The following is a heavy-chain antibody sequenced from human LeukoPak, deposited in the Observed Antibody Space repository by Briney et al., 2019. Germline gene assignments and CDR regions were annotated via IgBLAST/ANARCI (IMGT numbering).Heavy chain of an antibody. V-gene: IGHV3-21*04. CDR2: ISDTSSDI. CDR1: GFAFESYT. J-gene: IGHJ4*02. D-gene: IGHD5-12*01. CDR3: AKGLFSAFDKYLDS. Sequence: GGSLRLSCAASGFAFESYTMTWVRQAPGKGLEWVSLISDTSSDINYAESVRGRFTISRDNAKNSLFLQMDSLRVEDTAIYYCAKGLFSAFDKYLDSWGQGTLATVSS.